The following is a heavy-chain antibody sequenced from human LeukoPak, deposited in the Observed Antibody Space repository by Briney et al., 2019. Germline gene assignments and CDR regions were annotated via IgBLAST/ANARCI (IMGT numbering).Heavy chain of an antibody. CDR3: ALSTAYCGGDCSFAFDY. CDR2: ISSGGTVI. D-gene: IGHD2-21*02. V-gene: IGHV3-11*04. CDR1: GFIFSDYY. J-gene: IGHJ4*02. Sequence: PGGSLRLSCAASGFIFSDYYMSWIRQAPGKWLEWVSYISSGGTVIYYADSVKGRFAISRGNAKNSLYLQMNSLRAEDTAVYYCALSTAYCGGDCSFAFDYWGQGTLVTVSS.